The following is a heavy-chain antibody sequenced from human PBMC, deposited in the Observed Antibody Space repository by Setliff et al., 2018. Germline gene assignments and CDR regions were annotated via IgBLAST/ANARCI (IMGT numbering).Heavy chain of an antibody. D-gene: IGHD5-18*01. Sequence: WASVKVSCKASGGTFSSYAISWVRQAPGQGLEWMGGIIPIFGTANYAQKFQGRVTITTDESTSTAYMELSSLRSEDTAVYYCASFVDTAMVAGFYWGQGTLVTVSS. V-gene: IGHV1-69*05. J-gene: IGHJ4*02. CDR2: IIPIFGTA. CDR1: GGTFSSYA. CDR3: ASFVDTAMVAGFY.